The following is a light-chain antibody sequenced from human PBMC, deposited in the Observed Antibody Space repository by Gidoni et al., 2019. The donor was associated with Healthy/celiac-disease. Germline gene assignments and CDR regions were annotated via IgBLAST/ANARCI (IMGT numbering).Light chain of an antibody. CDR1: SSDVGGYNY. J-gene: IGLJ2*01. CDR2: DVS. V-gene: IGLV2-14*03. CDR3: SSYTSSSTLV. Sequence: QSALPQPASVSESPGQSITISCTGTSSDVGGYNYVSWYQQHPGKASKLMIYDVSNRPSGVSNRFSGSKSGNTASLTISGLQAEDEADYYCSSYTSSSTLVFGGGTKLTVL.